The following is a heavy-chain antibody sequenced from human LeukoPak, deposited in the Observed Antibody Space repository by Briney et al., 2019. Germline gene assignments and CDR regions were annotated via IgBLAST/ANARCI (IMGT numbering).Heavy chain of an antibody. J-gene: IGHJ5*01. CDR3: ARDLWNFYDDSGYNRDFDS. Sequence: ASVKVSCKASGYTFTSYGISWVRQAPGQGLEWMGWISAYNGNTNYAQKLQGRVTMTTDTSTSTVYMELRNLRSDDTAVYYCARDLWNFYDDSGYNRDFDSWGQGTLVTVSS. CDR1: GYTFTSYG. V-gene: IGHV1-18*01. CDR2: ISAYNGNT. D-gene: IGHD3-22*01.